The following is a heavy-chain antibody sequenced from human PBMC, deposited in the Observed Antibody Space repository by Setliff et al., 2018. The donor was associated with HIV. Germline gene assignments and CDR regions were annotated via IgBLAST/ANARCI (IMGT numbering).Heavy chain of an antibody. D-gene: IGHD6-25*01. CDR3: ARIYSSASWYFDL. J-gene: IGHJ2*01. Sequence: ASVKVSCKASGGTFSSYAISWVRQAPGQGLEWMGGIIPILGIANYAASVQGRFTISRDDSRNSLYLQMNSLKTDDTAIYYCARIYSSASWYFDLWGRGTLVTVSS. CDR1: GGTFSSYA. V-gene: IGHV1-69*10. CDR2: IIPILGIA.